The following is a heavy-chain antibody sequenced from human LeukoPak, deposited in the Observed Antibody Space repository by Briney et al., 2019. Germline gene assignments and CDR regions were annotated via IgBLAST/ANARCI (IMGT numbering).Heavy chain of an antibody. Sequence: ASVKVSCKASGYMFTGNFMHWVRQTPGQGLQWMGWINLNSGGPNYAQTFQGRVTMTRDTSITTGYMELSGLTSDDTAVYYCATSPGTDRSRLYYYYYYGLDVWGQGTTVTVSS. D-gene: IGHD1-7*01. CDR1: GYMFTGNF. CDR2: INLNSGGP. V-gene: IGHV1-2*02. J-gene: IGHJ6*02. CDR3: ATSPGTDRSRLYYYYYYGLDV.